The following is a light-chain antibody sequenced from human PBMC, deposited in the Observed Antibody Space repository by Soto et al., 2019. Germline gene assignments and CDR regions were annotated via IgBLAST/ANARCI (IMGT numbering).Light chain of an antibody. Sequence: AIRMTQSPSSFSASTGDRVTITCRASQGISSYLAWYQQKPGKAPKLLIYAASTLQSGVPSRFSGRGSGTDFTLTISCLQPEDFATYYCQQYYSYPWTFGQGTKVEIK. J-gene: IGKJ1*01. V-gene: IGKV1-8*01. CDR2: AAS. CDR1: QGISSY. CDR3: QQYYSYPWT.